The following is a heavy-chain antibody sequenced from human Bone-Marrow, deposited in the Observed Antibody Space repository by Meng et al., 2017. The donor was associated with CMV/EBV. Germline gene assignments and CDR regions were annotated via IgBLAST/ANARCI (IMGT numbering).Heavy chain of an antibody. CDR1: GFAVRSHY. Sequence: GESLKISCSASGFAVRSHYMSWVRQSPGAGLEWVSVIYSGGTTYYADSVKGRFTVSRDDSENTLHLQLNSLRSEDTAVYYCARGADGVAAPELGYWGQGTLVTVSS. V-gene: IGHV3-66*02. CDR2: IYSGGTT. D-gene: IGHD6-13*01. CDR3: ARGADGVAAPELGY. J-gene: IGHJ4*02.